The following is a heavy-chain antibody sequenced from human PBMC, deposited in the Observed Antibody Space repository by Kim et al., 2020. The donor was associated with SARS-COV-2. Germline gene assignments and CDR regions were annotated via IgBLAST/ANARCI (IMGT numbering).Heavy chain of an antibody. V-gene: IGHV3-30*01. J-gene: IGHJ4*02. Sequence: ADSVKGRFTISKDKSTSTVYLQMNGLRPEDTARYYCARDLAVGWRGQFDYWGQGTLVTVSS. D-gene: IGHD1-26*01. CDR3: ARDLAVGWRGQFDY.